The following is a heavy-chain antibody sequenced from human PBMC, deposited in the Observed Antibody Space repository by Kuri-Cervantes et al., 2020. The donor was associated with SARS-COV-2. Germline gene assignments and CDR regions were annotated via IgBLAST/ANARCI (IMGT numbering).Heavy chain of an antibody. CDR3: AREELGVAVR. D-gene: IGHD6-19*01. Sequence: ESLKISCAVYGGSFSGYYWSWIRQPPGKGLEWIGEINHSGSTNYNPSLKSRVTISVDTSKNQFSLKLSSVTAADTAVYYCAREELGVAVRWGQGTLVTVSS. CDR2: INHSGST. J-gene: IGHJ4*02. CDR1: GGSFSGYY. V-gene: IGHV4-34*01.